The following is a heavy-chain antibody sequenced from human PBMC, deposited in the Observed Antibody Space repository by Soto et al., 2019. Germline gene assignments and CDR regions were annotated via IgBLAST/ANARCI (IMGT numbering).Heavy chain of an antibody. CDR3: ARDTPDYVGNSIPWFDP. CDR2: ISAYNGNT. J-gene: IGHJ5*02. Sequence: QVQLVQSGAEVKKPGASVKVSCKASGYTFTSYGINWVRQAPGQGLEWMGWISAYNGNTNYAQKLQGRVTMTTDTSTNTAYMELRSLRSDDTAVYYCARDTPDYVGNSIPWFDPWGQGTLVTVSS. D-gene: IGHD4-17*01. CDR1: GYTFTSYG. V-gene: IGHV1-18*01.